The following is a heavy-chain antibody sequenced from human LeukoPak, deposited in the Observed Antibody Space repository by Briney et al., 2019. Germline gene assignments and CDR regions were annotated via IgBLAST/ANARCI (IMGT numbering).Heavy chain of an antibody. D-gene: IGHD2-21*01. V-gene: IGHV3-21*01. J-gene: IGHJ4*02. CDR2: ISSSSSYI. Sequence: PGGSPRLSCAASGFTFSSYSMNWVRQAPGKGLEWVSSISSSSSYIYYADSVKGRFTISRDNAKNSLYLQMNSLRAEDTAVYYCARAGQTYFDYWGQGTLVTVSS. CDR3: ARAGQTYFDY. CDR1: GFTFSSYS.